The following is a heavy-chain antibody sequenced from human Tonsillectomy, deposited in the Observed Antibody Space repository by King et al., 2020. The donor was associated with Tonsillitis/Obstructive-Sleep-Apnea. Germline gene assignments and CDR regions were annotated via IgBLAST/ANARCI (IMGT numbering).Heavy chain of an antibody. Sequence: VQLVESGGGVVQPGRSLRLSCAASGFTFSSYGMHWVRQAPGKGLEWVAVMSFDGSNKYYADSVRGRFTISRDNSKKTLYLQMNSLRAEDTAVYYCTKRADCGGNCYMMDVWGQGTTVTVSS. V-gene: IGHV3-30*18. CDR3: TKRADCGGNCYMMDV. CDR1: GFTFSSYG. CDR2: MSFDGSNK. J-gene: IGHJ6*02. D-gene: IGHD2-21*02.